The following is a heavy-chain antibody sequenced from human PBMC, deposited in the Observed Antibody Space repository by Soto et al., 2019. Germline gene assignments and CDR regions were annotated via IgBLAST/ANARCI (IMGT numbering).Heavy chain of an antibody. D-gene: IGHD3-3*01. Sequence: EVQLLESGGGLVQPGGSLRLSWAASGFPFSSYAMSLVSQAPGKGLEWVSAISGSGGSTYYADSVKGRFAISRDNSKNKLYLQMNSLRAEDTAVYYCAKDARFLEPPFDYWGQGTLVTVSS. CDR3: AKDARFLEPPFDY. V-gene: IGHV3-23*01. CDR2: ISGSGGST. CDR1: GFPFSSYA. J-gene: IGHJ4*02.